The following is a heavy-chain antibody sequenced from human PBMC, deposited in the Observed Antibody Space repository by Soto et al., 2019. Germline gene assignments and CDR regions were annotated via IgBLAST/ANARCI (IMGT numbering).Heavy chain of an antibody. Sequence: QVQLVESGGGVVQPGRSLRLSCAASGFTFSSYGMHWVRQAPGKGLEWVAVISYDGSNKYYADSVKGRFTISRDNSKNSMYLQMNSLKAEDTAVYYCAKDLRSGSYPVSYYGMDVWGQGTTVTVSS. J-gene: IGHJ6*02. CDR2: ISYDGSNK. CDR1: GFTFSSYG. D-gene: IGHD3-10*01. V-gene: IGHV3-30*18. CDR3: AKDLRSGSYPVSYYGMDV.